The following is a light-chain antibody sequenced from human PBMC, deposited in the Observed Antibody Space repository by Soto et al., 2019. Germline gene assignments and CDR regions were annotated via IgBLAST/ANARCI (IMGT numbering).Light chain of an antibody. CDR2: DAS. J-gene: IGKJ1*01. CDR1: QSVSIW. V-gene: IGKV1-5*01. Sequence: DIKMTQSPSTLSSSVGDRVTITCRASQSVSIWLAWYQQKPGKVPKLLIYDASNLGSGVPSRFSGSGSGTEFTLTISSLQPEDFATYYCQQSYSSLWTFGQGTKVDI. CDR3: QQSYSSLWT.